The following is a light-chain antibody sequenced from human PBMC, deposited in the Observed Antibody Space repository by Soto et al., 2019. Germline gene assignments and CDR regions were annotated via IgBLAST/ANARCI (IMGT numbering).Light chain of an antibody. CDR2: DVT. Sequence: QSVLTQPASVSGSPGQSITISCTGTSNDVGMYDLVSWYQQLPGEVPKLIIYDVTGRPSGVSNRFSGSRSGSTASLTISGLQAEDEADYYCCSYSGGSTWVFGGGTKLTVL. CDR3: CSYSGGSTWV. V-gene: IGLV2-23*02. J-gene: IGLJ3*02. CDR1: SNDVGMYDL.